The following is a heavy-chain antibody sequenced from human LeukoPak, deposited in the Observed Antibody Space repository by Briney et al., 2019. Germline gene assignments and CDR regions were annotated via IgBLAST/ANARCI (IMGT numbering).Heavy chain of an antibody. CDR2: ISYDGNNQ. J-gene: IGHJ6*03. CDR3: AKGGGYEAQYYYYYLDV. CDR1: GFTFSDYP. D-gene: IGHD5-12*01. Sequence: GGSLRLSCAASGFTFSDYPMHWVRQAPGKGLEWVAVISYDGNNQYYADSVKGRFTISRDNSKNTLYLQMKSLRAEDTAVYYCAKGGGYEAQYYYYYLDVWGKGTTVTISS. V-gene: IGHV3-30*04.